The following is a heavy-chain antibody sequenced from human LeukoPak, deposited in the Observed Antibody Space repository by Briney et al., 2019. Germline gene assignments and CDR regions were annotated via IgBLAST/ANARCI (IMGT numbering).Heavy chain of an antibody. CDR2: ISSSGSTI. CDR1: GFTFSDYY. Sequence: GGSLRLSCAASGFTFSDYYMSCIRQAPRKGLEWISYISSSGSTIYYAASVRGRFTISRDNAKNSLYLQMNSLRAEDTAVYYCATLSGGGYYYYFYMDVWGKGTTVTVSS. J-gene: IGHJ6*03. CDR3: ATLSGGGYYYYFYMDV. V-gene: IGHV3-11*04. D-gene: IGHD3-16*01.